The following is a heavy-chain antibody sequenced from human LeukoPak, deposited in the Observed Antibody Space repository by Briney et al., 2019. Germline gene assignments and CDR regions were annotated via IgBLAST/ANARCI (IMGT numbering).Heavy chain of an antibody. CDR3: ARDGDSGNQGAEIY. J-gene: IGHJ4*02. CDR2: IISILGIA. D-gene: IGHD1-26*01. CDR1: GGTFSSYA. V-gene: IGHV1-69*04. Sequence: VASVKVSCKASGGTFSSYAISWVRQAPGQGLEWMGSIISILGIANYAQKFQGRVTITADKSTSTAYMELSSLRSEDTAVYYCARDGDSGNQGAEIYWGQGTLVTVSS.